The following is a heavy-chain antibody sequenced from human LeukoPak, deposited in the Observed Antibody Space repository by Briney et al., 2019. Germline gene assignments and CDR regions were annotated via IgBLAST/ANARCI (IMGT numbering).Heavy chain of an antibody. CDR1: GFTFSAYW. V-gene: IGHV3-7*03. D-gene: IGHD6-19*01. J-gene: IGHJ4*02. CDR2: IEHDGTTK. CDR3: AKVDVYGSGPCDY. Sequence: GGSLRLSCTVSGFTFSAYWMSWVRQAPGKGLERVANIEHDGTTKFYLDPVKGRFTISRDNTKNSLYLQINSLRADDTALYYCAKVDVYGSGPCDYWGQGTLVTVSS.